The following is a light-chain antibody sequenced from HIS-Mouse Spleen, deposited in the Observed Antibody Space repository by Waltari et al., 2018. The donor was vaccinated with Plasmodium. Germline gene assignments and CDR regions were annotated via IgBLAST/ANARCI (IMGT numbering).Light chain of an antibody. CDR1: SSDVGGYNY. Sequence: QSALTQPRSVSGSPGQSVTISCTGTSSDVGGYNYLSWYQQHPGKAPKLMIYDVRKRPSGVPDRFSGSKSGNTASLTISGLQAEDEADYYCCSYAGSYTVVFGGGTKLTVL. V-gene: IGLV2-11*01. CDR3: CSYAGSYTVV. J-gene: IGLJ2*01. CDR2: DVR.